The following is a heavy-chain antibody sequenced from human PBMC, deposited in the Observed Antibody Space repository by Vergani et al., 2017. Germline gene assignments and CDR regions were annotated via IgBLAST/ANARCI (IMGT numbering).Heavy chain of an antibody. D-gene: IGHD3-16*01. V-gene: IGHV3-7*03. CDR1: KFTFSRYC. CDR2: INQDGSEK. Sequence: EVPLVESGGGLVQPGGSLRLSCAASKFTFSRYCMSWVRQAPGKGLEWVANINQDGSEKYYVESVKGRFTISRDNAKNSVYLQMSSLKAEDTAVYYCTRDRLDDSYAYFDYWGQGTLVTVSP. CDR3: TRDRLDDSYAYFDY. J-gene: IGHJ4*02.